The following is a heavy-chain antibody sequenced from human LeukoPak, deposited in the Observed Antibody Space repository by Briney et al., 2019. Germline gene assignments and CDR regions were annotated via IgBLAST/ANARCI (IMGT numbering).Heavy chain of an antibody. CDR1: GFTFYDYG. CDR2: INWNGGST. CDR3: ARDQYSSGWFDY. J-gene: IGHJ4*02. Sequence: GGSLRLSCAASGFTFYDYGMSWVPQAPEKGLECVSGINWNGGSTGYADSVKGRFTISRDNAKNSLYLQMNSLRAEDTALYYCARDQYSSGWFDYWGQGTLVTVSS. D-gene: IGHD6-19*01. V-gene: IGHV3-20*04.